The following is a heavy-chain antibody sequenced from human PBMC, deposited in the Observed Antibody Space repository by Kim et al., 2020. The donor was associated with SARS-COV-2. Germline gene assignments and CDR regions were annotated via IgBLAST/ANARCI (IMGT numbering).Heavy chain of an antibody. CDR2: IYSGGST. J-gene: IGHJ4*02. CDR3: ARVNQQLVRD. V-gene: IGHV3-53*01. Sequence: GGSLRLSCAASGFTVSSNYMSWVRQAPGKGLEWVSVIYSGGSTYYADSVKGRITISRDNSKNTLYLQMNSLRAEDTAVYYCARVNQQLVRDWGQGTLVTVSS. D-gene: IGHD6-13*01. CDR1: GFTVSSNY.